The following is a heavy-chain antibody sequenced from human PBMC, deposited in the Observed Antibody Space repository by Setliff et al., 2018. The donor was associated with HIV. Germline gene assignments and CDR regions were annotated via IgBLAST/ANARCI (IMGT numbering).Heavy chain of an antibody. CDR3: ATLDPSGGNFLAY. Sequence: PEETLSLTCTVSGDTDFYWNWIRQPPGKGLEWIGYIHASGKTNYNPSLKSRVTISLDTSKMQFSLHLTSVTAADTAVYYCATLDPSGGNFLAYWGQGTLVTVSS. V-gene: IGHV4-4*09. CDR2: IHASGKT. D-gene: IGHD2-21*02. CDR1: GDTDFY. J-gene: IGHJ4*02.